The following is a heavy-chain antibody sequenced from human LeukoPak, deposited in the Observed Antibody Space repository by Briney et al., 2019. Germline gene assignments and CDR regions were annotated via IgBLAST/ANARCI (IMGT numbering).Heavy chain of an antibody. CDR1: GYTFTSYG. D-gene: IGHD2-15*01. CDR3: ARDPGGMSSVLHYYYYGMDV. CDR2: ISAYNGNT. Sequence: GASVKVSCKASGYTFTSYGISWVRQAPGQGLEWMGWISAYNGNTNYAQKLQGRVTMTTDTSTSTAYMELRSLRSDDTAVYYCARDPGGMSSVLHYYYYGMDVWGQGTTVTVSS. J-gene: IGHJ6*02. V-gene: IGHV1-18*01.